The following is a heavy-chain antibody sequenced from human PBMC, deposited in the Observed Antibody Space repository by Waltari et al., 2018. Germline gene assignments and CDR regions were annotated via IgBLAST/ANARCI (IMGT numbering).Heavy chain of an antibody. CDR2: INHSGST. J-gene: IGHJ4*02. V-gene: IGHV4-34*01. CDR3: ARYRTSYDSSGYYDY. D-gene: IGHD3-22*01. Sequence: QVQLQQWGAGLLKPSETLSLTCAVYGGSFRGYYWSWIRQPPGKGLEWIGEINHSGSTNYNPSLKSRVTISVDTSKNQFSLKLSSVTAADTAVYYCARYRTSYDSSGYYDYWGQGTLVTVSS. CDR1: GGSFRGYY.